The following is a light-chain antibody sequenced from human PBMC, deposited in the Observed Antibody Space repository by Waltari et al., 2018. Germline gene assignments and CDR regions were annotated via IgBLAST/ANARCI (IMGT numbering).Light chain of an antibody. Sequence: QSILTQPPSASGTPGQRVTIPCSGSSPNTGSNSVYVFQEVPGTAPKLLIYRNKQRPSGVPDRFSGSKSGTSASLAISGLRSEDEAHYYCAAWDDSLSGHMVFGGGTKLTVL. J-gene: IGLJ2*01. CDR1: SPNTGSNS. CDR3: AAWDDSLSGHMV. V-gene: IGLV1-47*01. CDR2: RNK.